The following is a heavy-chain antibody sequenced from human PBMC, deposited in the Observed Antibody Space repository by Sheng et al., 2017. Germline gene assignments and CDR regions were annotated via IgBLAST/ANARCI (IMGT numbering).Heavy chain of an antibody. Sequence: QLQLQESGPGLVKPSETLSLTCTVSGGSLSSSSYYWGWIRQPPGKGLEWIGSIYYTGSTSYYNPSLKSRVTISVDTSNNQFSLKLSSVTAADTAVYYCARDHQWFSEFAHDYWGQGTLVTVSS. D-gene: IGHD3-10*01. J-gene: IGHJ4*02. V-gene: IGHV4-39*02. CDR2: IYYTGSTS. CDR3: ARDHQWFSEFAHDY. CDR1: GGSLSSSSYY.